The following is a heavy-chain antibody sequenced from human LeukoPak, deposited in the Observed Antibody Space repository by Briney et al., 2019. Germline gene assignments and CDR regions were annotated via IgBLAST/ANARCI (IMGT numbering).Heavy chain of an antibody. CDR2: ISSSSSYI. CDR1: GFTFSSYS. D-gene: IGHD1-14*01. Sequence: PAGSLRLSCAASGFTFSSYSMNWVRQAPGKGLEWVSSISSSSSYIYYADSVKGRFTISRDNAKNSLYLQMNSLRAEDTAVYYCARRTPGLFDYWGQGTLVTVSS. CDR3: ARRTPGLFDY. J-gene: IGHJ4*02. V-gene: IGHV3-21*01.